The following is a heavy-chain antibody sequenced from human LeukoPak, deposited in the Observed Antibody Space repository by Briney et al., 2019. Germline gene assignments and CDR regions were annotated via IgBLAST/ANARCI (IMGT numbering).Heavy chain of an antibody. J-gene: IGHJ4*02. Sequence: PGGSLRLSCAASGFTFSSYEMNWVRQAPGKGLEWVAYISGSSSSSSTIYYADSVKGRFTISRDNAKNSLYLQTNSLRAEDTAIYYCARARVLGGGENFDQWGQGTLVTVSS. D-gene: IGHD2-8*02. V-gene: IGHV3-48*03. CDR1: GFTFSSYE. CDR3: ARARVLGGGENFDQ. CDR2: ISGSSSSSSTI.